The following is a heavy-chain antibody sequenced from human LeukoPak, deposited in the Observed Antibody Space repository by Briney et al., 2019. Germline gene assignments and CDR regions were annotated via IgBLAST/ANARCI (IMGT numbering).Heavy chain of an antibody. CDR1: GGSFSGYY. J-gene: IGHJ4*02. D-gene: IGHD5-18*01. CDR3: ARARVRGYSYGYVDY. CDR2: INHSGST. V-gene: IGHV4-34*01. Sequence: SETLSLTCAVYGGSFSGYYWSWIRQPPGKGLEWIGEINHSGSTNYNPSLKSRVTISVDTSKNQFSLKLSSVTAADTAVYYCARARVRGYSYGYVDYWGQGTLVTVSS.